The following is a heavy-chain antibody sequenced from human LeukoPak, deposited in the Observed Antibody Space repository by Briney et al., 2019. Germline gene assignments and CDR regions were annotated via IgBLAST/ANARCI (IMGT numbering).Heavy chain of an antibody. CDR1: GFTFSSYA. V-gene: IGHV3-23*01. CDR2: ISGSASST. J-gene: IGHJ4*02. D-gene: IGHD2-15*01. CDR3: AKGGGSCCFDC. Sequence: GGSLRLSCAASGFTFSSYAMTWVRQAPGKGLEWVSAISGSASSTYYADFVKGRFTISRDNSKNTLYLQMNSLRAEDTAIYYCAKGGGSCCFDCWGQGTLVTVSS.